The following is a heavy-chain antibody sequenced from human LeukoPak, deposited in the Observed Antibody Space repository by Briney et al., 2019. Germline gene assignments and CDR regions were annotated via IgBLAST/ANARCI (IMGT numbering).Heavy chain of an antibody. V-gene: IGHV4-31*03. D-gene: IGHD3-10*01. CDR1: GGSISSGGYY. CDR3: AREPYGSGTFDY. J-gene: IGHJ4*02. Sequence: SQTLSLTCTVSGGSISSGGYYWSWIRQHPGKGLEWIGFIYYSGSTYYNPSLKSRVTFSVDTSKNQFSLKLSSVTAADTAEYYCAREPYGSGTFDYWGQGTLVTVSA. CDR2: IYYSGST.